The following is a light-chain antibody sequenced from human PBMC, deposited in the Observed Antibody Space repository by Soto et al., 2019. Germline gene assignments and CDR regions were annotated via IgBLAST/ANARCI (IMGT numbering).Light chain of an antibody. CDR2: RNN. J-gene: IGLJ3*02. CDR1: SSNIGSNY. Sequence: QSVLTQPPSASGTPGQRVTISCSGSSSNIGSNYVYWYQQLPGTAPKLLIYRNNQRPSGVPDRFSGSKSGTSASLAISGLRSEDEADYYCAAWDDSLSAHWVFGGGTKRTVL. CDR3: AAWDDSLSAHWV. V-gene: IGLV1-47*01.